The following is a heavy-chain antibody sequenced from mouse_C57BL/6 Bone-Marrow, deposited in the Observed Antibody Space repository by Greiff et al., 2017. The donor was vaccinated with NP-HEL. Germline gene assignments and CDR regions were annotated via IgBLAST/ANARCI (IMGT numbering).Heavy chain of an antibody. V-gene: IGHV1-53*01. CDR1: GYTFTSYW. D-gene: IGHD1-1*01. CDR2: INPGNGGP. CDR3: ARSTTV. J-gene: IGHJ2*01. Sequence: QVQLQQSGTELVKPAPSVKLSCKASGYTFTSYWMHWVKQRPGQGLEWIGNINPGNGGPNYNKKFKSKATLTVDKNSSTAYMQLSSLTSEDSAVYYWARSTTVWGQGTTLTVSS.